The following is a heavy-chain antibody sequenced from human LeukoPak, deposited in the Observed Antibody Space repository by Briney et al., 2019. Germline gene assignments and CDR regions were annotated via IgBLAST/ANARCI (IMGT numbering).Heavy chain of an antibody. D-gene: IGHD5-24*01. CDR1: GGSFSGYY. CDR3: ARISRDGFIDY. J-gene: IGHJ4*02. CDR2: INHSGST. V-gene: IGHV4-34*01. Sequence: SETLSLTCAVYGGSFSGYYWSWIRQPPGKGLEWIGEINHSGSTNYNPSLKSRVTISVDTSKNQFSLKLSSVTAADTAVYYCARISRDGFIDYWGQGTLVTVSS.